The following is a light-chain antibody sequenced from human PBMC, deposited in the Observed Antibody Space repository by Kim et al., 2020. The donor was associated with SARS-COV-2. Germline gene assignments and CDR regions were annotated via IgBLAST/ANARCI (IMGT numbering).Light chain of an antibody. CDR2: KDS. J-gene: IGLJ2*01. Sequence: SYELTQPPSVSVSPGQTARITCSGDALPKQYAYWYQQKPGLAPVLVIYKDSERPSGIPERFSGSSSGTTVTLTISGVQAEDEADYYCQSADSSGTYVVFGGGTQLTVL. CDR3: QSADSSGTYVV. V-gene: IGLV3-25*03. CDR1: ALPKQY.